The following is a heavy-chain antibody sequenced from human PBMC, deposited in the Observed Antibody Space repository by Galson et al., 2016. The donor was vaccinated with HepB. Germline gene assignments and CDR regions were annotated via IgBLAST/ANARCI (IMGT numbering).Heavy chain of an antibody. CDR3: ARIMEVYASGSYFHPFTE. CDR1: GYRLAELS. V-gene: IGHV1-24*01. J-gene: IGHJ4*02. Sequence: SCKVSGYRLAELSMHWVRQAPGKGPAWMGGYDPEDGERTYAQKFQGRVTMTEDTSTDTAYMELASLGSEDTAVYYCARIMEVYASGSYFHPFTEWGQGTLVSVSS. D-gene: IGHD3-10*01. CDR2: YDPEDGER.